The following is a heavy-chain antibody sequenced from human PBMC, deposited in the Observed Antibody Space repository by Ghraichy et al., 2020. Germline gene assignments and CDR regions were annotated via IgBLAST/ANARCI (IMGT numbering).Heavy chain of an antibody. Sequence: GGSLRLSCAASGFIFSTYGMNWVREAPGKGLEWVSCISGSSSYIYYADSVKGRFTISRDNAKNSLFLQMNSLRAEDTAVYYCARALENSSWYLPFVVWGRGTFVTVSS. D-gene: IGHD6-13*01. V-gene: IGHV3-21*01. CDR2: ISGSSSYI. CDR3: ARALENSSWYLPFVV. CDR1: GFIFSTYG. J-gene: IGHJ2*01.